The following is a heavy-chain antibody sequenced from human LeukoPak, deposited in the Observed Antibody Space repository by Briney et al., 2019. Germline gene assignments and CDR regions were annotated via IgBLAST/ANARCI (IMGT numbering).Heavy chain of an antibody. J-gene: IGHJ5*02. Sequence: ASVKVSCKASGYTFTGYYMHWVRQAPGQGLEWMGWINPNSGGTNHAQKFQGRVTMTRDTSISTAYMELSSLRSEDTAVYYCARGKYSSSWSGWFDPWGQGTLVTVSS. CDR2: INPNSGGT. CDR3: ARGKYSSSWSGWFDP. D-gene: IGHD6-13*01. V-gene: IGHV1-2*02. CDR1: GYTFTGYY.